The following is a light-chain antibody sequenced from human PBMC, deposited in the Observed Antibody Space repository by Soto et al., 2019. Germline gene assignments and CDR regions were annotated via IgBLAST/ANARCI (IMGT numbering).Light chain of an antibody. Sequence: QSVLTQPASVSGSPGQSITISCTGTSSDVGGYNYVSWYQQQPGKAPKLMIYDVNNRPSGVSNRFSGSKSGNTASLTISGLQAEDEADYYCSSYTRSSTLVVFGGGTKVTVL. CDR3: SSYTRSSTLVV. V-gene: IGLV2-14*01. J-gene: IGLJ2*01. CDR1: SSDVGGYNY. CDR2: DVN.